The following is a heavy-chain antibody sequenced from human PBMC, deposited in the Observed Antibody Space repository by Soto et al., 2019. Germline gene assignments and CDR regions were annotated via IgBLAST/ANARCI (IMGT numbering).Heavy chain of an antibody. D-gene: IGHD6-19*01. J-gene: IGHJ4*02. CDR2: ISYDGSNK. CDR1: GFTFSSYA. Sequence: PGGSLRLSCAASGFTFSSYAMHWVRQAPGKGLEWVAVISYDGSNKYYADSVKGRFTISRDNSKNTLYLQMNSLRAEDTAVYYCARDVKLKSIAVAGSLDYRGQGTLVTVSS. CDR3: ARDVKLKSIAVAGSLDY. V-gene: IGHV3-30-3*01.